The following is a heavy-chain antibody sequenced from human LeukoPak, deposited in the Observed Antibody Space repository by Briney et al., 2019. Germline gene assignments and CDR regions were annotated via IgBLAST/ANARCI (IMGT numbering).Heavy chain of an antibody. CDR1: GFTFNRYD. V-gene: IGHV3-30*04. CDR3: AREKGTLIRAMAFEM. Sequence: GGSLRLSCVASGFTFNRYDMHWVRQAPGKGLEWVAVISFHGTDTFYADSVKGRFTISRDNAQNSLYLQINSLRAEDTAVYYCAREKGTLIRAMAFEMWGQGTMVTVSS. J-gene: IGHJ3*02. CDR2: ISFHGTDT. D-gene: IGHD3-10*01.